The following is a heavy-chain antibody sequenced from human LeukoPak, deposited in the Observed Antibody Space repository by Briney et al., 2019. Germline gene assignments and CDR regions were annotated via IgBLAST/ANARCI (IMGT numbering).Heavy chain of an antibody. CDR2: TNPDTGGT. CDR3: AKGGGKIIVFRWYGMDV. V-gene: IGHV1-2*02. Sequence: ASVKVSCKASGYTFTGYYVHWVRQAPGQGLEWMGWTNPDTGGTHYAQKFQGRVTMSRDTSSSTAYMELSRLISDDTAVYYCAKGGGKIIVFRWYGMDVWGQGTTVIVSS. J-gene: IGHJ6*02. D-gene: IGHD3-22*01. CDR1: GYTFTGYY.